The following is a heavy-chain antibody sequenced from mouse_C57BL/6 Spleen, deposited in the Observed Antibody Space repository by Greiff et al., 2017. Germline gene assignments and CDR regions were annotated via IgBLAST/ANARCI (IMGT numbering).Heavy chain of an antibody. CDR2: IDPEDGET. CDR1: GFNIKDYY. CDR3: APIYDGYFVFAY. D-gene: IGHD2-3*01. J-gene: IGHJ3*01. Sequence: EVQRVESGAELVKPGASVKLSCTASGFNIKDYYMHWVKQRTEQGLEWIGRIDPEDGETKYAPKFQGKATITADTSSNTAYLQLSSLTSEDTAVYYCAPIYDGYFVFAYWGQGTLVTVSA. V-gene: IGHV14-2*01.